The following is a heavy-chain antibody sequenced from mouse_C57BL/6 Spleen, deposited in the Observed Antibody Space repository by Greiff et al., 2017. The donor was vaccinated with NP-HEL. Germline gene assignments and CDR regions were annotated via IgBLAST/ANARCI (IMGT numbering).Heavy chain of an antibody. CDR1: GYAFSSSW. J-gene: IGHJ1*03. CDR3: ARGNYSNYYWYFDV. CDR2: IYPGDGDT. Sequence: VKVVESGPELVKPGASVKISCKASGYAFSSSWMNWVKQRPGKGLEWIGRIYPGDGDTNYNGKFKGKATLTADKSSSTAYMQLSSLTSEDSAVYFCARGNYSNYYWYFDVWGTGTTVTVSS. V-gene: IGHV1-82*01. D-gene: IGHD2-5*01.